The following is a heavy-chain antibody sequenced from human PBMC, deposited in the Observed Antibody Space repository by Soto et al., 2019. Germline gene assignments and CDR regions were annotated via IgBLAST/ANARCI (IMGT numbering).Heavy chain of an antibody. Sequence: QAGGSLRLSCAASGFTFSSYGMHWVRQAPGKGLEWVAVIWYDGSNKYYADSVKGRFTISRHNSKNTLYLQMNSLRAEDTAVYYCARDRNENSGLDYWGQGTLVTVSS. D-gene: IGHD6-25*01. V-gene: IGHV3-33*01. CDR2: IWYDGSNK. J-gene: IGHJ4*02. CDR1: GFTFSSYG. CDR3: ARDRNENSGLDY.